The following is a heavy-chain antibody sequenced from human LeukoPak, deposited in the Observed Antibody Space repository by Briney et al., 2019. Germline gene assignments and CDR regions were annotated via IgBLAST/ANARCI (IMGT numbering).Heavy chain of an antibody. Sequence: QPGGSLRLSCAASGFIFSNYGMHWVRQAPGKGLEWVTFIQYDVSSIYYADSVKGRFTISRDNSKNTVYLQMNSLRPEDTAVYYCVQEAGAVAGRFDHWDQGTLATVSS. D-gene: IGHD6-19*01. CDR1: GFIFSNYG. CDR3: VQEAGAVAGRFDH. V-gene: IGHV3-30*02. J-gene: IGHJ4*02. CDR2: IQYDVSSI.